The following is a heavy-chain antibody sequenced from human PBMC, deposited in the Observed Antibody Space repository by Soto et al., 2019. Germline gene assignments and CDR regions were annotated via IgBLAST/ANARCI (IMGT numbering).Heavy chain of an antibody. V-gene: IGHV4-30-4*01. CDR3: ARTPYNWNYGGYYGMDV. CDR2: IYYSGST. Sequence: QVQLQESGPGLVKPSQTLSLTCTVSGGSISSGDYYWSWIRQPPGKGLEWIGYIYYSGSTYYNPSLKRRVTISVDTSKNQFSLKLSSVTAADTAVYYCARTPYNWNYGGYYGMDVWGQGTTVTVSS. J-gene: IGHJ6*02. D-gene: IGHD1-7*01. CDR1: GGSISSGDYY.